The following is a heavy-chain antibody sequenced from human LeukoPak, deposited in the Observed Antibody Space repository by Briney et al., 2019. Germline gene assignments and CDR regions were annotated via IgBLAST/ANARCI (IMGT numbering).Heavy chain of an antibody. CDR2: ISSSSSYI. J-gene: IGHJ6*02. V-gene: IGHV3-21*01. CDR1: GFTLSSYS. CDR3: ASLPPYGDPYYGMDV. D-gene: IGHD4-17*01. Sequence: GGSLRLSCAASGFTLSSYSMNWVRQAPGKGLEWVSSISSSSSYIYYADSVKGRFTISRDNAKNSLYLQMNSLRAEDTAVYYCASLPPYGDPYYGMDVWGQGTTVTVSS.